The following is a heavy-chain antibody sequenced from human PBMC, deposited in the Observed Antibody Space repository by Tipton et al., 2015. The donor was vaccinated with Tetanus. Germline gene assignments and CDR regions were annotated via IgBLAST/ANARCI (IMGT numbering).Heavy chain of an antibody. Sequence: GSLRLSCAASGFSFEDYYMSWIRQAPGKGLEWVSFISGPGSTIYYADSVKGRFTISRDNANNSLYLQMSSLRAEDSAVYYCARRGVGRHFDYWGQGTLVPVSS. V-gene: IGHV3-11*01. CDR1: GFSFEDYY. D-gene: IGHD3-10*01. J-gene: IGHJ4*02. CDR3: ARRGVGRHFDY. CDR2: ISGPGSTI.